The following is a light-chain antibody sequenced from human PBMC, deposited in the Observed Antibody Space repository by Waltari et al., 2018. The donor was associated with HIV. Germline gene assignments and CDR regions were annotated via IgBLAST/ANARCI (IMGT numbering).Light chain of an antibody. J-gene: IGKJ1*01. CDR3: QQYKSYPWT. Sequence: AIQLTQSPSSLSAHIGDPVPITCRASQDIDSDVAWYQQQPEKSPQLLIYDASRLIWVPSRSRLEGLVPLRFGGSGSDTEFTLTISSVQPDDFATYYCQQYKSYPWTFGQGTKVDLK. CDR1: QDIDSD. CDR2: DASRLIWVPSRS. V-gene: IGKV1-13*02.